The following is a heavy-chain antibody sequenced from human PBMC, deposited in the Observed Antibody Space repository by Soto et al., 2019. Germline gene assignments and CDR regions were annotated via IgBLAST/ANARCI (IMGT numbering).Heavy chain of an antibody. J-gene: IGHJ5*02. CDR3: ARDLRFVDLHYYFDL. Sequence: GGSLRLSCATSGFTFSDYYMSWVRQAPGKGLEWVSYISSSGTTIQYAESVKGRFTVSRDNVGDTLYLVIDNLRPEDTAVYFCARDLRFVDLHYYFDLWGQGTLVTVSS. CDR1: GFTFSDYY. CDR2: ISSSGTTI. V-gene: IGHV3-11*01. D-gene: IGHD3-10*01.